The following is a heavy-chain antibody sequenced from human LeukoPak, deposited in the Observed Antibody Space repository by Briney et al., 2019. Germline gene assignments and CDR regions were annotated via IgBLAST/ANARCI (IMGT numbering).Heavy chain of an antibody. V-gene: IGHV1-69*06. CDR3: ARPVAGTGGAFDI. D-gene: IGHD6-19*01. CDR1: GGTFSSYA. Sequence: SVKVSCKASGGTFSSYAISWVRQAPGQGLEWMGGIIPIFGTANYAQKFQGRVTITADKSTSTAYMELSSLRSEDTAVYYCARPVAGTGGAFDIWGQGTMVTVSS. J-gene: IGHJ3*02. CDR2: IIPIFGTA.